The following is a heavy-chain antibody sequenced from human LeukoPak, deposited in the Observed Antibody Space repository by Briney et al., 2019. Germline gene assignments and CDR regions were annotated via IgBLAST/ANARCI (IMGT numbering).Heavy chain of an antibody. Sequence: SVKVSCKASGGTFSSYAISWVRQAPGQGLEWMGGIIPIFGTANYAQKFQGRVTITTDESKSTAYMELSSLRSEDTAVYYCARAVGAYSYGTRYYFDYWGQGTLVTVSS. J-gene: IGHJ4*02. CDR3: ARAVGAYSYGTRYYFDY. CDR1: GGTFSSYA. D-gene: IGHD5-18*01. CDR2: IIPIFGTA. V-gene: IGHV1-69*05.